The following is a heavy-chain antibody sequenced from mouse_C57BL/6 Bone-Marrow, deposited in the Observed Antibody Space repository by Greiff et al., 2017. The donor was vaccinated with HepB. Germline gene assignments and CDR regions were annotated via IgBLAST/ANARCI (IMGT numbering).Heavy chain of an antibody. Sequence: VQLKESGGGLVQPKGSLKLSCAASGFSFNTYAMNWVRQAPGKGLEWVARIRSKSNNYATYYADSVKDRLTISRDDSESMLYLQMNNLKTEDTAMYYCVRQIYYYGSSLLTEYFDVWGTGTTVTVSS. CDR2: IRSKSNNYAT. CDR1: GFSFNTYA. CDR3: VRQIYYYGSSLLTEYFDV. D-gene: IGHD1-1*01. J-gene: IGHJ1*03. V-gene: IGHV10-1*01.